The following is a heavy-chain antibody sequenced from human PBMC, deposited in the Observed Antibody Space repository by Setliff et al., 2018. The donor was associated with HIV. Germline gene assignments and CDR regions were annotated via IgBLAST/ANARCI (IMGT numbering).Heavy chain of an antibody. CDR2: ISASSSFK. Sequence: GGSLRLSCAGSGFTFDSHGMIWVRQAPGKGLEWVSSISASSSFKHYAESVKGRFTISRDNTKNSVYLQMNSLRAEDAGVYYCGRVTGGYSGFASFWGQGTLVTVSS. CDR1: GFTFDSHG. D-gene: IGHD5-12*01. CDR3: GRVTGGYSGFASF. V-gene: IGHV3-21*01. J-gene: IGHJ1*01.